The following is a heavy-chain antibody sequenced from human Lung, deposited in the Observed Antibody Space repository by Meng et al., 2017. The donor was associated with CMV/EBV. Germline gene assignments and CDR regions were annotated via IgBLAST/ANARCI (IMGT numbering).Heavy chain of an antibody. J-gene: IGHJ4*02. Sequence: GQLWQSGSELKKPGDSLKVSCQAAGYTFTSSSMNWVRHAPGQGLEWMGWININTGNPTYAQGFTGRFVFSLDTSVSTAYLQIDSLKADDTAVYYCARGNGWRFDYWGQGTLVTVSS. CDR1: GYTFTSSS. CDR3: ARGNGWRFDY. V-gene: IGHV7-4-1*01. CDR2: ININTGNP. D-gene: IGHD6-19*01.